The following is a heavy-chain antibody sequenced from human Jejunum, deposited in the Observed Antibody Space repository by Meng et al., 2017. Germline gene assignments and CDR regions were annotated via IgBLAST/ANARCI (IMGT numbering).Heavy chain of an antibody. CDR3: ATRIPQYCTGGSCYSGLGH. Sequence: QVEVKQWGAGLLKPSETLSLTCAVYGGSFSAYFWTWIRQPPGKGLEWIGEINHSGSIYYNPSLKSRVTMSVDTSKNQFSLDLTSVTAADTAVYYCATRIPQYCTGGSCYSGLGHWGQGTLVTVSS. CDR1: GGSFSAYF. J-gene: IGHJ4*02. D-gene: IGHD2-15*01. CDR2: INHSGSI. V-gene: IGHV4-34*01.